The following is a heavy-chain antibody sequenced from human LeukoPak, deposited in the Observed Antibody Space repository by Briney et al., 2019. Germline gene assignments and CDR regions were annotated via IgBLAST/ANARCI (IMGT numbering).Heavy chain of an antibody. Sequence: PGGSLRLSCAASGFTFSDYNMRWIRQAPGKGLEWVSSISRSGSTEYYADSVKGRFTISRDNSKNTLYLQMNSLRAEDTAVYYCARGPFDYWGQGTLVTVSS. CDR3: ARGPFDY. V-gene: IGHV3-11*04. CDR2: ISRSGSTE. J-gene: IGHJ4*02. CDR1: GFTFSDYN.